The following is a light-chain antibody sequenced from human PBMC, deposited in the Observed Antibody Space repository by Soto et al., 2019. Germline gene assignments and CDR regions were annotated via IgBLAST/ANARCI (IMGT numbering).Light chain of an antibody. J-gene: IGKJ5*01. CDR3: QQYNSWPPIT. CDR1: QSVSSNN. Sequence: EIVLTQSPGTLSLSPGERATLSCRASQSVSSNNLAWYQQKPGQAPRLLIFGASSRATGIPDRFSGSGSGTDFTLTISSLQSEDSAVYYCQQYNSWPPITFGQGTRLEIK. CDR2: GAS. V-gene: IGKV3-20*01.